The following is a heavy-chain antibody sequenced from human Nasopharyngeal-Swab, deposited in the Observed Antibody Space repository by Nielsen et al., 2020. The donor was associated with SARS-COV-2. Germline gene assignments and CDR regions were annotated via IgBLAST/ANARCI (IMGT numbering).Heavy chain of an antibody. J-gene: IGHJ6*03. V-gene: IGHV1-8*01. CDR3: ARGFIVATIFHYYYYMDV. D-gene: IGHD5-12*01. CDR2: MNPNSGNT. Sequence: RQAPGQGCGWMGWMNPNSGNTGYAQKFQGRVTMTRNTSISTAYMELSSLRSEDTAVYYCARGFIVATIFHYYYYMDVWGKGTTVTVSS.